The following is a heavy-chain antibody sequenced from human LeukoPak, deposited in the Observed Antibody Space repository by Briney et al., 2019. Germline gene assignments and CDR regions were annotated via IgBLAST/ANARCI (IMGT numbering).Heavy chain of an antibody. CDR3: ARDGGGSNYFFHH. V-gene: IGHV4-39*06. D-gene: IGHD1-26*01. J-gene: IGHJ1*01. Sequence: SETLSLTCTVSGGSISDSSYYWGWIRQPPGKGLECIGSVFYSGNAYYNPSLKSRVTISVDTSQNQFPLRLSSVTTADTAIYYCARDGGGSNYFFHHWGQGTLVTVSS. CDR1: GGSISDSSYY. CDR2: VFYSGNA.